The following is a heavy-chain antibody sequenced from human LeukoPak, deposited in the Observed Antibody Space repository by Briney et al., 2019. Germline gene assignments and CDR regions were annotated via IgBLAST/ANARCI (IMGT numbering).Heavy chain of an antibody. CDR1: GFTFSSYS. CDR3: AKAPVTTCSGAYCYPFDY. V-gene: IGHV3-21*04. D-gene: IGHD2-15*01. CDR2: ISSSSSYI. Sequence: GGSLRLSCAASGFTFSSYSMNWVRQAPGKGLEWVSSISSSSSYIYYADSVKGRFTISRDNAKNSLYLQMNSLRAEDAAVYYCAKAPVTTCSGAYCYPFDYWGQGTLVTVSS. J-gene: IGHJ4*02.